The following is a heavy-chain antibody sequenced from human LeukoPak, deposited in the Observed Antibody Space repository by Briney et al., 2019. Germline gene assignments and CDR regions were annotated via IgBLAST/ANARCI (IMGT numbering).Heavy chain of an antibody. CDR2: IYTSGST. CDR3: ARDRYYYDSSGYSRLDY. J-gene: IGHJ4*02. Sequence: SETLSLTCTVSGGSISSYYWSWIRQPAGKGLELIGRIYTSGSTNYNPSLKSRVTMSVDTSKNQFSLKLSSVTAADTAVYYCARDRYYYDSSGYSRLDYWGQGTLVTVSS. V-gene: IGHV4-4*07. CDR1: GGSISSYY. D-gene: IGHD3-22*01.